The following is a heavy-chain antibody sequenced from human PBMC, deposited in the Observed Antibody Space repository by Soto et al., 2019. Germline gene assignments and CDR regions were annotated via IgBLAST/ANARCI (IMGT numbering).Heavy chain of an antibody. CDR3: ARGRNSVDTAIVKPEQNCSGGSCAYYYYYYMDV. V-gene: IGHV4-59*01. Sequence: SETLSLTCTVSGGSISSYYWSWIRQPPGKGLEWIGYIYYSGSTNYNPSIKSRVTISVDTSKNQFSLKLSSVTAADTAVYYCARGRNSVDTAIVKPEQNCSGGSCAYYYYYYMDVWGKGTTVTVSS. CDR1: GGSISSYY. CDR2: IYYSGST. J-gene: IGHJ6*03. D-gene: IGHD2-15*01.